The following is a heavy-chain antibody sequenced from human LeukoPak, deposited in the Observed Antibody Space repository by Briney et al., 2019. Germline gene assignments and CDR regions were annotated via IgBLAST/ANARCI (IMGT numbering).Heavy chain of an antibody. Sequence: GGSLRLSCAVSGFTFSDHYMDWVRQAPGKGLEWVGRTRNKANSYTTEYAASVKGRFTISRDDSKNSPYLQMNSLKTEDTAVYYCARAMYDTNWRFDYWGQGTLVTVSS. V-gene: IGHV3-72*01. D-gene: IGHD1-1*01. CDR3: ARAMYDTNWRFDY. CDR2: TRNKANSYTT. CDR1: GFTFSDHY. J-gene: IGHJ4*02.